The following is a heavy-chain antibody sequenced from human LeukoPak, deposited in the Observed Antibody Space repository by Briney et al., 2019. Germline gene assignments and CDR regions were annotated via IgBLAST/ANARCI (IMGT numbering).Heavy chain of an antibody. CDR3: ARPRGYTYGYGDY. J-gene: IGHJ4*02. V-gene: IGHV3-48*03. CDR2: ISRSGSTI. CDR1: GFTFSSYE. Sequence: GGSLRLSCVASGFTFSSYEMNWVRQAPGKGLEWVSYISRSGSTIYYADSVKGRFTISRDNAKNSLYLQMNSLRAEDTAVYYCARPRGYTYGYGDYWGQGTLVTVSS. D-gene: IGHD5-18*01.